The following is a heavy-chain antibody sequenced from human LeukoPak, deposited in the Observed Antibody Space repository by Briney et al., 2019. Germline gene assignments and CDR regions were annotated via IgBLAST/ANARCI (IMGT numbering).Heavy chain of an antibody. CDR3: ARDLAYCGGDCYSRGDDAFDI. J-gene: IGHJ3*02. V-gene: IGHV1-18*01. CDR2: ISAYNGNT. Sequence: ASVEVSCKASGYTFTSYGISWVRQAPGQGLEWMGWISAYNGNTNYAQKLQSRVTMTTDTSTSTAYMELRSLRSNDTAVYYCARDLAYCGGDCYSRGDDAFDIWGQGTMVTVSS. CDR1: GYTFTSYG. D-gene: IGHD2-21*02.